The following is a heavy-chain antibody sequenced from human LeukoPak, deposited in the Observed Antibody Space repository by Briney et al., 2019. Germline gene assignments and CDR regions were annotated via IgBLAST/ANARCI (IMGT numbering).Heavy chain of an antibody. J-gene: IGHJ4*02. CDR3: VKDLSFNAVAGTWFDY. D-gene: IGHD6-19*01. CDR2: INSDGSST. Sequence: PGGSLRLSCAASGFTFSSYWMHWVRQAPGKGLVWVSRINSDGSSTSYADSVKGRFTISRDNSKNTLYLQMNSLRAEDTAVYYCVKDLSFNAVAGTWFDYWGQGTLVTVSS. V-gene: IGHV3-74*01. CDR1: GFTFSSYW.